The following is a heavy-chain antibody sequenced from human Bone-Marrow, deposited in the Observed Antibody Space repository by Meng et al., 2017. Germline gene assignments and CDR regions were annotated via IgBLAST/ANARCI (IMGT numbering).Heavy chain of an antibody. CDR1: GGSFSRCGYY. CDR2: IYYSGST. J-gene: IGHJ5*02. Sequence: HVQLQESGPGPSKPYHAPALTCTVSGGSFSRCGYYWNWIRQRPGKGLEWIGYIYYSGSTYYNPSLKSRITISVDTSKNHFSLKLSSVTAADTAVYYCASLYGVVGASWFDPWGQGTLVTVSS. CDR3: ASLYGVVGASWFDP. D-gene: IGHD1-26*01. V-gene: IGHV4-31*03.